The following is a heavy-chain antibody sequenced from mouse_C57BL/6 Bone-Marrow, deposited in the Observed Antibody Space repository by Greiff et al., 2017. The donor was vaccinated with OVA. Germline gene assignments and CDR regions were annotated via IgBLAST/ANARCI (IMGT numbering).Heavy chain of an antibody. Sequence: VQLKESGGGLVQPGGSLSLSCAASGFTFTDYYMSWVRQPPGKALEWLGFIRNKANGYTTEYSASVKGRFTISRDNSQSILYLQMNALRAEDSATYYCARYRIYYGNLYAMDYWGQGTSVTVSS. J-gene: IGHJ4*01. CDR1: GFTFTDYY. D-gene: IGHD2-1*01. CDR3: ARYRIYYGNLYAMDY. CDR2: IRNKANGYTT. V-gene: IGHV7-3*01.